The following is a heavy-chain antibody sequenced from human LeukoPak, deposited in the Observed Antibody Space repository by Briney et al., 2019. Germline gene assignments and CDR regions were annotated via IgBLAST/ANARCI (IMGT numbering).Heavy chain of an antibody. D-gene: IGHD3-22*01. J-gene: IGHJ4*02. CDR1: GFSFSSHG. V-gene: IGHV3-23*01. CDR3: AKNAFVDYYDSSGYYYDDY. Sequence: PGGSLRLSCAASGFSFSSHGMSWVRQAPGKGLEWVSAISGSGGSTYYADSVKGRFTISRDNSKNTLYLQMNSLRAEDTAVYYCAKNAFVDYYDSSGYYYDDYWGQGTLVTVSS. CDR2: ISGSGGST.